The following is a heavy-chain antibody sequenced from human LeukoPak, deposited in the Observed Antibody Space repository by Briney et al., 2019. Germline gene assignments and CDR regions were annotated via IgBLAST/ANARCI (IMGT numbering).Heavy chain of an antibody. D-gene: IGHD2-21*02. CDR3: AKGNSDHYYFDY. J-gene: IGHJ4*02. V-gene: IGHV3-23*01. CDR1: GFTFRSHA. CDR2: ISGSGGST. Sequence: GGSLRLSCVGSGFTFRSHAMSWVRQAPGKGLEWVSAISGSGGSTSYADSVKGRFTISRDNSKNTLYLQMNSLRAEDTAVYYCAKGNSDHYYFDYWGQGTLVTVSS.